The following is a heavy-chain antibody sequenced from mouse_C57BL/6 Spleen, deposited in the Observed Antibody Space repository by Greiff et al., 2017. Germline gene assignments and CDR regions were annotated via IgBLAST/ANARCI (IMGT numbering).Heavy chain of an antibody. CDR1: GFSLTSYG. V-gene: IGHV2-3*01. D-gene: IGHD1-1*02. J-gene: IGHJ2*01. Sequence: VMLVESGPGLVAPSQSLSITCTVSGFSLTSYGVSWVRQPPGKGLEWLGVIWGDGSTNNHTALISRRSISKDKSQSQVFLKLNSLQTYDTATYSCANYYGNYWGQGTTLTVSS. CDR3: ANYYGNY. CDR2: IWGDGST.